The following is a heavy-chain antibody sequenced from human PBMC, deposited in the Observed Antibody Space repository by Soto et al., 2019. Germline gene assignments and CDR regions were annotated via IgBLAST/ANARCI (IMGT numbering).Heavy chain of an antibody. J-gene: IGHJ3*02. CDR2: IYPGDSDT. V-gene: IGHV5-51*01. Sequence: GESLKISCKGSGYSSTSYWIGWVRQMPGKGLEWMGIIYPGDSDTRYSPSFQGQVTISADKSISTAYLQWSSLKASDTAMYYCAHPYSSGGHRYAFDIWGQGTMVTVS. D-gene: IGHD6-19*01. CDR3: AHPYSSGGHRYAFDI. CDR1: GYSSTSYW.